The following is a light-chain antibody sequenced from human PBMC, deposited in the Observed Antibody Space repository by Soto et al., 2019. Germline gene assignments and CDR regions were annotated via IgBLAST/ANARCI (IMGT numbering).Light chain of an antibody. CDR3: QQYNSYPCT. CDR1: QSISNW. CDR2: DAS. J-gene: IGKJ2*02. Sequence: DIQMTQSPSTLSASAGDRVTITCRASQSISNWLAWYQQKPGKAPKLLIYDASSLESGVPSRFSGSGSGTEFTLTISSLQPDDFATYYCQQYNSYPCTFGQGTKLEIK. V-gene: IGKV1-5*01.